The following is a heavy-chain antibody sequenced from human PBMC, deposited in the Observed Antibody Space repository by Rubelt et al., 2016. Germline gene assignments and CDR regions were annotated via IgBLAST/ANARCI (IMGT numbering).Heavy chain of an antibody. CDR3: ARVGREWGGSSSYLAY. CDR2: IKADGRDI. J-gene: IGHJ4*02. V-gene: IGHV3-7*01. D-gene: IGHD6-6*01. CDR1: GFSFSNFW. Sequence: EEQLVESGGGLVQPGRSLRLSCTVSGFSFSNFWMNWVRQAPGKGLEWVANIKADGRDINYVGSVKGRFTISRDNTRNSLYLQMQSLTVEDTAVYDCARVGREWGGSSSYLAYWGQGTLVTVSS.